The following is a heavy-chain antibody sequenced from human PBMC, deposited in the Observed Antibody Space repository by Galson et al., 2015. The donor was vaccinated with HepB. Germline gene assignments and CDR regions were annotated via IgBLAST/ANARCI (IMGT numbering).Heavy chain of an antibody. V-gene: IGHV3-74*01. Sequence: SLRLSCAASGFTLSIYRMHWVRQVPGKGLVWVSLIRSDGSSTTYADSVKGRFTISRDNAKNTLYLQINSLRAADSAVYYCAAMNFGGSNSYMDVWGKGTTVTVSS. CDR1: GFTLSIYR. CDR2: IRSDGSST. CDR3: AAMNFGGSNSYMDV. J-gene: IGHJ6*03. D-gene: IGHD3/OR15-3a*01.